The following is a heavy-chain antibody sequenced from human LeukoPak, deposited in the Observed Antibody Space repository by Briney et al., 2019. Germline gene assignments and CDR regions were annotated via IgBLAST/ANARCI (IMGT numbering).Heavy chain of an antibody. CDR3: EISGYSYGQYYVDY. Sequence: SVKVSCKASGGTFSSYAISSVRQAPGQRLECMRRIIPILGIANYAQKFQRRVTITADKSTSTAYMELRRLRSEDTDVYYGEISGYSYGQYYVDYWGEGTLVTVSS. CDR1: GGTFSSYA. V-gene: IGHV1-69*04. J-gene: IGHJ4*02. CDR2: IIPILGIA. D-gene: IGHD5-18*01.